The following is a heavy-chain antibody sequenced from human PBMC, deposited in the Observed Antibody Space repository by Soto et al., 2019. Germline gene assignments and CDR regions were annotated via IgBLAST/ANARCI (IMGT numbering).Heavy chain of an antibody. CDR1: GFTFDDYA. CDR2: ISWNSGST. D-gene: IGHD5-18*01. J-gene: IGHJ4*02. V-gene: IGHV3-9*01. CDR3: AKAVGSYGNFDY. Sequence: ESGGGLVQPGRSLRLSCAASGFTFDDYAMHWVRQAPGKGLEWVSGISWNSGSTGYADSVKGRFTISRDNAKNSLYLQMNSLRAEDTALYYCAKAVGSYGNFDYWGQGTLVTVSS.